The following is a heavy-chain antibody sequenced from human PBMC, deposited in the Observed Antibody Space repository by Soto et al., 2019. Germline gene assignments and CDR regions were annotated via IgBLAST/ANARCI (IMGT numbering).Heavy chain of an antibody. Sequence: GGSLRLSCAASGFTFSSYAMSWVRQVPGKGLEWVSAISGSGGNTYYADAVKGRFTISGDNSKNTLYLQMNSLRAEGTAIYYCAKERYSSGYFDYWGQGTLVTVSS. CDR3: AKERYSSGYFDY. D-gene: IGHD6-19*01. V-gene: IGHV3-23*01. CDR1: GFTFSSYA. CDR2: ISGSGGNT. J-gene: IGHJ4*02.